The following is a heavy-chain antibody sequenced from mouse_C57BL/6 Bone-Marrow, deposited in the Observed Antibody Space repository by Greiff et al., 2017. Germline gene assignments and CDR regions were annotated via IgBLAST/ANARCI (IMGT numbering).Heavy chain of an antibody. J-gene: IGHJ4*01. Sequence: QVQLQQPGAELVRPGSSVKLSCKASGYTFTSYWMNWVKQRPIQGLEWIGNIDPSDSETHYTQKFKDKATLTVDKSSSTAYMRLSRLTSEDSAVYNGARWVRGTGHAMDYWGQGTSVTVSS. D-gene: IGHD3-3*01. CDR3: ARWVRGTGHAMDY. CDR1: GYTFTSYW. CDR2: IDPSDSET. V-gene: IGHV1-52*01.